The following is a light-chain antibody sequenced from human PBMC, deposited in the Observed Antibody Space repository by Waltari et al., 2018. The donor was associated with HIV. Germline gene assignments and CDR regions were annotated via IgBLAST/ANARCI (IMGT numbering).Light chain of an antibody. CDR2: EVS. Sequence: QSALTQPASVSGSPGQSITISCTGTSSDVGGYNYVSWYQQHPGKATKLMIYEVSNRPSGVSNRFSGSKSGNTASLTISGLQAEDEADYYCSSYTSSSTPLFGGGTKLTVL. J-gene: IGLJ2*01. V-gene: IGLV2-14*01. CDR1: SSDVGGYNY. CDR3: SSYTSSSTPL.